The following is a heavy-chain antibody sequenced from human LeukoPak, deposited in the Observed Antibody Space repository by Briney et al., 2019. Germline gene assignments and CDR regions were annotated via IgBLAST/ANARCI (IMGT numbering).Heavy chain of an antibody. CDR2: IVGSGGNM. CDR1: GFTFSSYA. V-gene: IGHV3-23*01. Sequence: PGGSLRLSCAASGFTFSSYAMSWVRQAPGKGLEWASAIVGSGGNMYYADSVKGRFTISRDNFKSTLYLLMNSLRAEDTAVYYCAKGLTWDSTSCSDWGQGTLVTVSS. J-gene: IGHJ4*02. D-gene: IGHD2-2*01. CDR3: AKGLTWDSTSCSD.